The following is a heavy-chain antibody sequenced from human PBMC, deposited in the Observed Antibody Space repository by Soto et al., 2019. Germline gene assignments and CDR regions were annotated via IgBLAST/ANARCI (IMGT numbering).Heavy chain of an antibody. D-gene: IGHD2-15*01. CDR2: ISSSGSTI. Sequence: GWSLRLSCAASGFTFSDYYMTWIRQAPGKGLEWVSYISSSGSTIYYADSVKGRFTISRDTAKKSLYLQMNSLRAEDAAVYYCARGNGQGSYQYYHGMDVWGQGTTVIVSS. CDR1: GFTFSDYY. CDR3: ARGNGQGSYQYYHGMDV. V-gene: IGHV3-11*01. J-gene: IGHJ6*02.